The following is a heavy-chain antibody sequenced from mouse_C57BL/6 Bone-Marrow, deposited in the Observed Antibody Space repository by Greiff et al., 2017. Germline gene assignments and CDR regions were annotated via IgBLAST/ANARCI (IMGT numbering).Heavy chain of an antibody. D-gene: IGHD6-1*01. CDR3: QGSYHY. Sequence: EVMLVESGGGLVKPGGSLKLSCAASGFTFSSYAMSWVRQTPEKRLEWVATISDGGSYTYYPDNVKGRFTISRDNAKNNLYLQMSHLKSEDTAMYYCQGSYHYWGQGTSVTVSS. V-gene: IGHV5-4*03. CDR2: ISDGGSYT. CDR1: GFTFSSYA. J-gene: IGHJ4*01.